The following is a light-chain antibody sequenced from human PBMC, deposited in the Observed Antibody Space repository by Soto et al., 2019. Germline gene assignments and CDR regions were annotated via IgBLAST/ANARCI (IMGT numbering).Light chain of an antibody. CDR1: QSIDRY. CDR2: AAS. V-gene: IGKV1-39*01. J-gene: IGKJ1*01. Sequence: DIQMTQSPSSLSASVGDRVTITCRASQSIDRYLNWYQQKPGKAPRLLIYAASSFQSGVPSRFSGSGSGTDFTLTISSLQPEDFATYYCQQSYIAPRTVGQGTKVDSK. CDR3: QQSYIAPRT.